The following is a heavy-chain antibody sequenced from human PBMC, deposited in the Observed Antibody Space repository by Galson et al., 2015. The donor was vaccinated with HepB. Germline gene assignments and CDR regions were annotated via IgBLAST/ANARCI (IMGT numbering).Heavy chain of an antibody. Sequence: SVKVSCKASGYTFTNYYMHWVRQAPGQGLEWMGIINPSGGSTSYAQKFQGRVTMTRDTSTSTVYMELSSLRSEDTAVYYCARVGVVIPQTQYYYYSGMDVWGRGTTVTVSS. V-gene: IGHV1-46*01. CDR2: INPSGGST. CDR3: ARVGVVIPQTQYYYYSGMDV. CDR1: GYTFTNYY. D-gene: IGHD3-3*01. J-gene: IGHJ6*02.